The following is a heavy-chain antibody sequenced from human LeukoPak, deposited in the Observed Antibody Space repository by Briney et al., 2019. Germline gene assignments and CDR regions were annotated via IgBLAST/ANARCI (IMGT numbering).Heavy chain of an antibody. CDR1: GFTFSDHY. J-gene: IGHJ4*02. V-gene: IGHV3-72*01. Sequence: GGSLRLSCAASGFTFSDHYMDWVRQAPGKGLEWVGRIRNKANSYTTEYAASVKGRFTVSRDNSKNSLYLQMNSLKTEDTAVYYCVGGALYYFDCWGQGTLVTVSS. CDR2: IRNKANSYTT. CDR3: VGGALYYFDC. D-gene: IGHD3-16*01.